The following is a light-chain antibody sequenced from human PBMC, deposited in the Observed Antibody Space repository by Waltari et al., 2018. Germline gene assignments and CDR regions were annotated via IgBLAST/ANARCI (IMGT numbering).Light chain of an antibody. CDR3: QQYHSYSLT. CDR1: QSISSW. CDR2: KAS. Sequence: DIQMTQSPSTLSASVGDRVTITCRASQSISSWLAWYQQKPGKAPKLLIYKASTLESGVPSRFSGSGSGTVFTLTISSLQPDDFATYYCQQYHSYSLTFGGGTKVEIK. V-gene: IGKV1-5*03. J-gene: IGKJ4*01.